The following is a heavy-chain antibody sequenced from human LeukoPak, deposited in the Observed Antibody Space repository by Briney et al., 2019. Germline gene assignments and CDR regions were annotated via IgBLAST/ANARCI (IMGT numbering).Heavy chain of an antibody. J-gene: IGHJ4*02. CDR1: GFPFSSYA. CDR2: ISNSDDST. V-gene: IGHV3-23*01. CDR3: ATYRQVLLPFES. Sequence: GGSLRLSCAASGFPFSSYATSWVRQAPGKGLEWVSTISNSDDSTYYADSVKGRFTISRDNSENTLFLRMNSLRAEDTAIYYCATYRQVLLPFESWGQGTLVTVSS. D-gene: IGHD2-8*02.